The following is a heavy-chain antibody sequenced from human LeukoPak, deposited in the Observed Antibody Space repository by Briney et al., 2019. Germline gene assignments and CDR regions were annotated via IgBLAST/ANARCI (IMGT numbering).Heavy chain of an antibody. J-gene: IGHJ5*02. Sequence: SETLSLTCTVSGGSISSYYWSWIRQPPGKGLEWIGYIYYSGSTNYNPSLKSRVTISVDTSKNQISLKLSSVTAADTAVYYCARYCSGGSCLNWFDPWGQGTLVTVSS. CDR2: IYYSGST. D-gene: IGHD2-15*01. CDR3: ARYCSGGSCLNWFDP. CDR1: GGSISSYY. V-gene: IGHV4-59*01.